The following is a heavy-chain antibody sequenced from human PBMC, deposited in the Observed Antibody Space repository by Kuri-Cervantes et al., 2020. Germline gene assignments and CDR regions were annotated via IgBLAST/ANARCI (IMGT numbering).Heavy chain of an antibody. CDR3: TKEYNSGWYYFDY. D-gene: IGHD6-19*01. CDR2: INWNGGTL. V-gene: IGHV3-20*04. J-gene: IGHJ4*02. CDR1: GFTFSTYS. Sequence: GESLKISCAASGFTFSTYSMNWVRQAPGKGLEWVSGINWNGGTLFYADSVKGRFTISRDNAKNFLYLQMSSLRPEDTAFYYCTKEYNSGWYYFDYWGQGTLVTVSS.